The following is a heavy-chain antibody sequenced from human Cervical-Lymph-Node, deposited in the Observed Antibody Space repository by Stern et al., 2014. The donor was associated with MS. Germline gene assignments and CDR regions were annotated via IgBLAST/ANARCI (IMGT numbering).Heavy chain of an antibody. CDR1: GGTFNVYA. CDR2: IIPVIGTA. V-gene: IGHV1-69*01. J-gene: IGHJ6*02. Sequence: IQLVQSGAEVTKPGSSVKVSCKASGGTFNVYAITWLRQAPGQGLEWMGGIIPVIGTANYAQNFQGRVTITADASTRTSSMQLSSLRADDTAVYYCARDGRHTNNFGLDVWGQGTTVTVSS. CDR3: ARDGRHTNNFGLDV.